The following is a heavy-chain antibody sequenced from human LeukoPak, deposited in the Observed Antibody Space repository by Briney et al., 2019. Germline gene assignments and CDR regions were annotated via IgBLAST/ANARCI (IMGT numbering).Heavy chain of an antibody. CDR3: AKLWSSSRGAFDI. CDR2: VTNSGGST. V-gene: IGHV3-23*01. D-gene: IGHD6-13*01. CDR1: GLTFTTYA. J-gene: IGHJ3*02. Sequence: GGSLRLSCAASGLTFTTYAMSWVRQAPGKGLEWVSGVTNSGGSTYYADSVKGRFTISRDNSKNTLYLQMNSLRAEDTAVYYCAKLWSSSRGAFDIWGQGTMVTVSS.